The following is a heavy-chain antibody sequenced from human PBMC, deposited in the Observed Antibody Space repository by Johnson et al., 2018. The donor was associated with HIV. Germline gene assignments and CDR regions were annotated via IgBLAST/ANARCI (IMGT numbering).Heavy chain of an antibody. CDR3: ASCITPDAFDI. CDR1: GFTFDEYG. CDR2: IDWNGGRQ. Sequence: VQLVESGGGVVRPGGSLRLSCAATGFTFDEYGMSWVRQAPGKGLEWVSGIDWNGGRQTYVDSVKGRFTISRNNSKNTLYLQMNSLRAEDTAVYYCASCITPDAFDIWGQGTMVTVSS. D-gene: IGHD3-10*01. J-gene: IGHJ3*02. V-gene: IGHV3-20*04.